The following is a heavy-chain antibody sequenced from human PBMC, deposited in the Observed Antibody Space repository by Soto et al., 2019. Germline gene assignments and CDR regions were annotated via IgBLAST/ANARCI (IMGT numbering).Heavy chain of an antibody. CDR2: IRGNDDST. Sequence: GGSLRLSCVASEFTFSNYAMSCVRQALRKGLEWASGIRGNDDSTYYADSVKGRCIISRDNSKNTMDLHMSRLRTPHTAANYCAKDLSRSGVFVGEYCGQ. D-gene: IGHD6-13*01. J-gene: IGHJ4*02. CDR1: EFTFSNYA. V-gene: IGHV3-23*01. CDR3: AKDLSRSGVFVGEY.